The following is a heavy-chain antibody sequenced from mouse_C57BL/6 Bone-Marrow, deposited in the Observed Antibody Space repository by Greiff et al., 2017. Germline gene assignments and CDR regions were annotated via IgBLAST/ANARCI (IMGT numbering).Heavy chain of an antibody. CDR2: IDPENGDT. CDR1: GFNIKDDY. J-gene: IGHJ3*01. D-gene: IGHD2-3*01. V-gene: IGHV14-4*01. CDR3: TTDGWGFAY. Sequence: EVQLMESGAELVRPGASVKLSCTASGFNIKDDYMHWVKQRPEQGLEWIGWIDPENGDTEYASKFQGKATITADTSSNTAYLQLSSLTSEDTAVYYCTTDGWGFAYWGQGTLVTVSA.